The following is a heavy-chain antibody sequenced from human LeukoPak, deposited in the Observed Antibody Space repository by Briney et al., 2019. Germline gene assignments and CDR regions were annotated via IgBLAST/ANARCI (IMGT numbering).Heavy chain of an antibody. V-gene: IGHV3-9*01. D-gene: IGHD3-22*01. CDR3: AKAMGLYYYDSSGYLT. CDR2: ISWNSGSI. CDR1: GFTFDDYA. Sequence: PGGSLRLSCAASGFTFDDYAMHWVRHAPGKGLEWVSGISWNSGSIGYADSVKGRFTISRDNAKNSLYLQMNSLRAEDTALHYCAKAMGLYYYDSSGYLTWGQGTLVTVSS. J-gene: IGHJ4*02.